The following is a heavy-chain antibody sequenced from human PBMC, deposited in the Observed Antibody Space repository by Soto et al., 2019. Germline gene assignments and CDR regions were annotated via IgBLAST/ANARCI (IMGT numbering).Heavy chain of an antibody. V-gene: IGHV3-48*03. D-gene: IGHD3-10*01. J-gene: IGHJ4*01. Sequence: EVQLLESGGGLVQPGGSLRLSCAASGFTFSSYEMNWVRQTPGKGLEWVSYISSSGGTIFYADSVKGRFTISRDNARNALSLQMNSLRAEDTAVYYCATGLRGELSPGGIDQFDHWGHGTLVTVSS. CDR2: ISSSGGTI. CDR1: GFTFSSYE. CDR3: ATGLRGELSPGGIDQFDH.